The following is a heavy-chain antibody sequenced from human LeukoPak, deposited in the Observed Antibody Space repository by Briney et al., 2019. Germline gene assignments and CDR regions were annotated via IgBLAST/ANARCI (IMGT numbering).Heavy chain of an antibody. CDR2: IYPGDSDT. D-gene: IGHD6-19*01. Sequence: GESLKISCKGSGYTFHSYWIAWVRQMPGKGLEWMGIIYPGDSDTRYSPSFQGQVTISADRSISTAYLQWSSLKASDTAMYYCARHNSGRIDYWGQGTLVTVSS. CDR1: GYTFHSYW. J-gene: IGHJ4*02. CDR3: ARHNSGRIDY. V-gene: IGHV5-51*01.